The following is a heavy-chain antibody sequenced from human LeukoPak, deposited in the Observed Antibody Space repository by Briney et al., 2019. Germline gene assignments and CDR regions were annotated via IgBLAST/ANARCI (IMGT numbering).Heavy chain of an antibody. CDR1: GGSISSYY. Sequence: PSETLSLTCTVSGGSISSYYWSWIRQPPGKGLEWIGYIYYSGSTNYNPSLKSRVTISVDTSKNQFSLKLSSVTAADTAVYYCARIVVVVAAIDWFDPWGQGTLVTVSS. V-gene: IGHV4-59*01. D-gene: IGHD2-15*01. J-gene: IGHJ5*02. CDR3: ARIVVVVAAIDWFDP. CDR2: IYYSGST.